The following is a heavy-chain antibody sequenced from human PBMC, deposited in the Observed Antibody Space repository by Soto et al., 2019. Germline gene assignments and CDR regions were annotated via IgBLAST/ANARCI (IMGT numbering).Heavy chain of an antibody. CDR1: GFSFNTYA. J-gene: IGHJ4*02. D-gene: IGHD6-13*01. V-gene: IGHV3-23*01. Sequence: PGGSLRLSCAVSGFSFNTYAMSWVRQAPGKGLEWVSGISATGTTTYYADSVKGRFTISRDNSKNTLFLQMNSLRAEDTAVYYCAKQSKWSTTIGHSGGSSCPLDFWGQGSQVTVSS. CDR2: ISATGTTT. CDR3: AKQSKWSTTIGHSGGSSCPLDF.